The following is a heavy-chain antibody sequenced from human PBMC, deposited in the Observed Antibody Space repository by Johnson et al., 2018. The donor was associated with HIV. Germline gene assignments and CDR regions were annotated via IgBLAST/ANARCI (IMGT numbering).Heavy chain of an antibody. V-gene: IGHV3-7*01. J-gene: IGHJ3*02. CDR3: ARERPAYSSSSSHAFDI. Sequence: VQLVESGGGLVQPGGSLRLSCAASGFTFSSYWMSWVRQAPGKGLEWVANIKQDGSEKNYVDSVKGRFIISRDNAKNSLYLQMNSLRAEDTAVYYCARERPAYSSSSSHAFDIWGQGTMVTVSS. CDR1: GFTFSSYW. D-gene: IGHD6-6*01. CDR2: IKQDGSEK.